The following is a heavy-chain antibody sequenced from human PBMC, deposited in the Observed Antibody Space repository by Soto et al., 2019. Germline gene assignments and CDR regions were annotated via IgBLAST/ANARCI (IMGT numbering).Heavy chain of an antibody. Sequence: EVQLLESGGGLVQPGGSLRLSCAASGFTFSSYAMSWVRQAPGKGLEWVSAISGSGGSTYYADSVKGLFTISRDNSKNTLYLHMNSRRAEDTAVYYCAKEGDYYDSSGYYMAPYNWFYPWGQGTLVTVSS. CDR3: AKEGDYYDSSGYYMAPYNWFYP. D-gene: IGHD3-22*01. J-gene: IGHJ5*02. CDR2: ISGSGGST. V-gene: IGHV3-23*01. CDR1: GFTFSSYA.